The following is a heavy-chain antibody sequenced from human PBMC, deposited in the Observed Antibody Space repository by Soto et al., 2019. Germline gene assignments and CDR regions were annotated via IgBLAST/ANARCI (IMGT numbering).Heavy chain of an antibody. J-gene: IGHJ3*01. CDR1: GFSISSGNS. D-gene: IGHD2-15*01. V-gene: IGHV4-38-2*01. CDR2: VYHGGNT. Sequence: SETLSLNCAVSGFSISSGNSLVWIRKHPGKGLEWIGSVYHGGNTYYNPSLKSRVSISIDLSKNQFSLKLTSVTAADTAAYYCARARWYDAFNVWGQGTVVTVSS. CDR3: ARARWYDAFNV.